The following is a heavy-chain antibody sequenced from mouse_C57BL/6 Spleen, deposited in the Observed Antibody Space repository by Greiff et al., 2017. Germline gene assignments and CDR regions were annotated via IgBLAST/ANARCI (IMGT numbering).Heavy chain of an antibody. CDR2: IYPSDSDT. CDR1: GYTFTSYW. D-gene: IGHD4-1*01. V-gene: IGHV1-61*01. J-gene: IGHJ2*01. CDR3: ASSNWDVRGYFDY. Sequence: VQLQQPGAELVRPGSSVKLSCKASGYTFTSYWMDWVQQRPGQGLEWIGNIYPSDSDTHYNQKFKDKGTLAVDKSSSTAYMQLSSLTSEDSAVYYSASSNWDVRGYFDYWGQGTTLTVSS.